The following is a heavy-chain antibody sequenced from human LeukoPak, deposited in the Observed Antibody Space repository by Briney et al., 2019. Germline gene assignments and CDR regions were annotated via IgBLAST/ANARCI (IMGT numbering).Heavy chain of an antibody. V-gene: IGHV3-11*01. CDR2: ISSSGNTI. CDR3: ARGRSVQDAFDI. Sequence: GSLRLSCAASGFTFSGYYMTWIRQAPGKGLEWISYISSSGNTIYYADSVKGRFTISRDNTKNSLYLQMNSLRAEDTAVYYCARGRSVQDAFDIWGQGTMVTVSS. D-gene: IGHD1-1*01. CDR1: GFTFSGYY. J-gene: IGHJ3*02.